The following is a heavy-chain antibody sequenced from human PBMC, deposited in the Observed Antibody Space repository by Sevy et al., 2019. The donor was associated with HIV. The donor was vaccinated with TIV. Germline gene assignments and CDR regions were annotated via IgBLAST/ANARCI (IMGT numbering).Heavy chain of an antibody. D-gene: IGHD3-16*01. V-gene: IGHV3-30-3*01. Sequence: GESLKISCAASGFTFSSYAMHWVRQAPGKGLEWVAVISYDGSNKYYADSVKGRFTISRDNSKNTLYLQMNSLRAEDTAVYYCARGGDLYPYYFDYWGQGTLVTVSS. CDR3: ARGGDLYPYYFDY. CDR2: ISYDGSNK. CDR1: GFTFSSYA. J-gene: IGHJ4*02.